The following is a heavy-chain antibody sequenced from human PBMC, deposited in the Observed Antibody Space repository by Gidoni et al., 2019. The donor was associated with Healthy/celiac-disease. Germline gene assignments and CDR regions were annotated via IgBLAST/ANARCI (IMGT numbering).Heavy chain of an antibody. Sequence: QVQLVESGGGLVQPGRSLRLSCAASGFTFSSYGMHWVRQAPGKGLEWVAVISYDGSNKYYADSVKGRFTISRDNSKNTLYLQMNSLRAEDTAVYYCAKDEEGATHYWGQGTLVTVSS. CDR1: GFTFSSYG. J-gene: IGHJ4*02. CDR3: AKDEEGATHY. CDR2: ISYDGSNK. V-gene: IGHV3-30*18. D-gene: IGHD1-26*01.